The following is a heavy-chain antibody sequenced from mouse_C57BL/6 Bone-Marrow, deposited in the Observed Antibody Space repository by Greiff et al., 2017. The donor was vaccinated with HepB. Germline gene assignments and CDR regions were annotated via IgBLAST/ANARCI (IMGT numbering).Heavy chain of an antibody. J-gene: IGHJ3*01. CDR3: ARDPFYGGFAY. Sequence: EVHLVESGGGLVKPGGSLKLSCAASGFTFSSYAMSWVRQTPEKRLEWVATISDGGSYTYYPDNVKGRFTISRDNAKNNLYLQMSHLKSEDTAMYYCARDPFYGGFAYWGQGTLVTVSA. V-gene: IGHV5-4*01. D-gene: IGHD2-10*01. CDR2: ISDGGSYT. CDR1: GFTFSSYA.